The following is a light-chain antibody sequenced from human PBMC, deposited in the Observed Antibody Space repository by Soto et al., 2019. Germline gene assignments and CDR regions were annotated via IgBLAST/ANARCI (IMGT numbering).Light chain of an antibody. Sequence: QSVLTQPPSVSGAPGQRVTISCTGSSSNIGAGYDVHWYQQLPGTAPKLLIYGNSNRPSGVPDRFSGSKSGTTASLASTGLQAQDEADYYCQSNDSSLSVVFGGGTKLTVL. V-gene: IGLV1-40*01. CDR2: GNS. CDR1: SSNIGAGYD. J-gene: IGLJ3*02. CDR3: QSNDSSLSVV.